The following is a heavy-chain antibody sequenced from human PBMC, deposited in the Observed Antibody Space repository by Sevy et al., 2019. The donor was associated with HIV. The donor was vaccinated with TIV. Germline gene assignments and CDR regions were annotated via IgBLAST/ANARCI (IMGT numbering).Heavy chain of an antibody. V-gene: IGHV3-30*02. CDR2: IRYDGSNK. D-gene: IGHD6-6*01. Sequence: QLGGSLRLSCAASGFTFSSYGMHWVRQAPGKGLEWVAFIRYDGSNKYYADSVKGRFTISRDNSKNTLYLQMNSLRAEDTAVYYCAKSRGVAARREYFDYWGQGTLVTVSS. J-gene: IGHJ4*02. CDR3: AKSRGVAARREYFDY. CDR1: GFTFSSYG.